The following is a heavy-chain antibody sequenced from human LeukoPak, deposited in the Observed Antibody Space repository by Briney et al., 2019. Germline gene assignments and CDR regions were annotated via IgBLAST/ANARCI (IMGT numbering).Heavy chain of an antibody. D-gene: IGHD3-3*01. CDR1: GFTFSNFA. V-gene: IGHV3-23*01. CDR3: ATNYDDSREAFDV. CDR2: ISGSGEDS. J-gene: IGHJ3*01. Sequence: GGSLRLSCAASGFTFSNFAMNWVRQTPGKGLEWVSGISGSGEDSNHADSVTGRFIISRENSKNTLYLQMNSLRADDTAVYYCATNYDDSREAFDVWGQGTVVTVSS.